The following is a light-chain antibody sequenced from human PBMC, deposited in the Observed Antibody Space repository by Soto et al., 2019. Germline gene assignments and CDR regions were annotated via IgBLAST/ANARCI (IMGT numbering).Light chain of an antibody. CDR1: QSVSSSY. J-gene: IGKJ1*01. CDR2: GAS. V-gene: IGKV3-20*01. CDR3: QQYDSSPGT. Sequence: EIVLTQSPGTMSLSTGERVTLSCRARQSVSSSYLAWYQQKLGQAPRLLIYGASSSATGIPDRFSGSRSGTDFTLTISRLEPEDFAVYYCQQYDSSPGTFGQGTTVEIK.